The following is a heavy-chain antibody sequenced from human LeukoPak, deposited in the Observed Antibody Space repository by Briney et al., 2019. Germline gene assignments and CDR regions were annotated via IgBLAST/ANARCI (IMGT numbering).Heavy chain of an antibody. Sequence: ASVKVSCKASGYTFTSYGISWVRQAPGQGLEWMGWISAYNGNTNYAQKLQGRVTVTTDTSTSTAYMELRSLGSDDTAVYYCARDLKRGYSSGRYSWGTGSSNDYWGQGTLVTVSS. V-gene: IGHV1-18*01. J-gene: IGHJ4*02. CDR2: ISAYNGNT. CDR3: ARDLKRGYSSGRYSWGTGSSNDY. CDR1: GYTFTSYG. D-gene: IGHD6-19*01.